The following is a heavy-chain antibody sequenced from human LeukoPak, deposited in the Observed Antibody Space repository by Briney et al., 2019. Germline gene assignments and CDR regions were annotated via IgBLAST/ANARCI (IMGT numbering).Heavy chain of an antibody. CDR2: VSTGGGTT. CDR3: AAGKYFFDY. Sequence: GGSLRPSCAASGFTFSSYAMSWVRQAPGKGLEWVSAVSTGGGTTSYADSVKGRFTISRDNSKNTLSLQMHSLRAEDTAVYYCAAGKYFFDYWGQGALVTVSS. J-gene: IGHJ4*02. D-gene: IGHD1-1*01. V-gene: IGHV3-23*01. CDR1: GFTFSSYA.